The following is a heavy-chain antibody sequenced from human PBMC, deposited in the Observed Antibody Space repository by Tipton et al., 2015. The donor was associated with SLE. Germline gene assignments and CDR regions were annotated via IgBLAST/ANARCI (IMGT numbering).Heavy chain of an antibody. CDR1: GGSFSGFY. CDR2: INHSGST. Sequence: TLSLTCAVYGGSFSGFYWNWIRQPPGKGLEWIGEINHSGSTNYNPSLKSRVTISVDTSKKQFSLKLTSVTAADTALYYCARTACSGWYGIGYWGQGTLVTVSS. J-gene: IGHJ4*02. D-gene: IGHD6-19*01. CDR3: ARTACSGWYGIGY. V-gene: IGHV4-34*01.